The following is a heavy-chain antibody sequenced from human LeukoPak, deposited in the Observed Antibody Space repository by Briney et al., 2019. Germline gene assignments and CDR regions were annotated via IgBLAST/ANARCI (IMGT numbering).Heavy chain of an antibody. CDR3: ARDKYSSSGWYYYYYGMDV. J-gene: IGHJ6*02. CDR2: ISAYNGNT. V-gene: IGHV1-18*01. Sequence: GASVKVSCKASGYTFTSYGISWVRQAPGQGLEWMGWISAYNGNTNYAQKLQGRVTMTTDTSTSTAYMELRSLRSDDTAVYYCARDKYSSSGWYYYYYGMDVWGQGTTVTVSS. CDR1: GYTFTSYG. D-gene: IGHD6-19*01.